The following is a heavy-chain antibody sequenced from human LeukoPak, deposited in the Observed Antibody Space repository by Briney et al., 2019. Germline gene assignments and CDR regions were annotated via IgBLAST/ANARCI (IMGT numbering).Heavy chain of an antibody. CDR2: ISSSGSTI. CDR3: AREGIAAVGYYYYGMDV. D-gene: IGHD6-13*01. J-gene: IGHJ6*02. V-gene: IGHV3-48*03. Sequence: GGSLRLSCAASGFTFSSYEMNWARQAPGKGLEWVSYISSSGSTIYYADSVKGRFTISRDNAKNSLYLQMNSLRAEDTAVYYCAREGIAAVGYYYYGMDVWGQGTTVTVSS. CDR1: GFTFSSYE.